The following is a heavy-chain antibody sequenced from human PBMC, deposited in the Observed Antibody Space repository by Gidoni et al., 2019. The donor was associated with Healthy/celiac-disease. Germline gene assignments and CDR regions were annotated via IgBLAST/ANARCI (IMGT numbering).Heavy chain of an antibody. CDR1: GFTFSSYA. D-gene: IGHD3-3*01. J-gene: IGHJ3*02. V-gene: IGHV3-23*01. CDR2: ISGSGGST. Sequence: EVQLLGSGGGLVQPGGSLRLSCAASGFTFSSYAMSWVRQAPGKGLEWVSAISGSGGSTYYADSVKGRFTISRDKSKNTLYLQMNSLRAEDTAVYYCAKDLTITIFGVVWEHDAFDIWGQGTMVTVSS. CDR3: AKDLTITIFGVVWEHDAFDI.